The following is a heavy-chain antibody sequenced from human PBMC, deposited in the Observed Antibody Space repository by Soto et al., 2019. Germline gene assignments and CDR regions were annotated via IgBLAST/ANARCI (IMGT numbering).Heavy chain of an antibody. Sequence: ASVKVSCKASGYTFTGYYMHWVRQAPGQGLEWMGWINPNSGGTNYAQKFQGWVTMTRDTSISTAYMELSRLGSDDTAVYYCARGGGGQLWEIHYYYYGMDVWGQGTTVTVSS. CDR1: GYTFTGYY. D-gene: IGHD5-18*01. J-gene: IGHJ6*02. CDR3: ARGGGGQLWEIHYYYYGMDV. V-gene: IGHV1-2*04. CDR2: INPNSGGT.